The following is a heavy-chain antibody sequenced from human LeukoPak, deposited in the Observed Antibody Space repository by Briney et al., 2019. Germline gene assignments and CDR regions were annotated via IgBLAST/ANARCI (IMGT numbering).Heavy chain of an antibody. J-gene: IGHJ6*03. CDR3: ARSRLQQLAYYYYYMDV. Sequence: ASVKVSCKASGGTFISYAISWVRQAPGQGREWMGGIIPIFGTANYAQKFQGRVTITTDESTSTAYMELSSLRSEDTAVYYCARSRLQQLAYYYYYMDVWGKGTTVTVSS. V-gene: IGHV1-69*05. CDR2: IIPIFGTA. D-gene: IGHD6-13*01. CDR1: GGTFISYA.